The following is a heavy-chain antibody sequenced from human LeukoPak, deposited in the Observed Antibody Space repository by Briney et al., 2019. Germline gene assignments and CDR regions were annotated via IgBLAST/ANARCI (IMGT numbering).Heavy chain of an antibody. Sequence: SETLSLTCTVSGGSISSSSHYWGWIRQPAGKGLEWIGRVYTSGSTNYNPSLKSRVSISLDTSNNQFSLKLTSVTAADTAVYYCARGDYGGNPAGHYFYYYMDVWGKGTTVTVSS. CDR2: VYTSGST. CDR3: ARGDYGGNPAGHYFYYYMDV. V-gene: IGHV4-61*02. CDR1: GGSISSSSHY. D-gene: IGHD4-23*01. J-gene: IGHJ6*03.